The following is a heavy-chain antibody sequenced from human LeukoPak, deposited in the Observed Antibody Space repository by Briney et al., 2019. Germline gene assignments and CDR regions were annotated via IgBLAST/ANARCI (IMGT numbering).Heavy chain of an antibody. V-gene: IGHV1-2*02. CDR1: GYTFTGYY. D-gene: IGHD3-10*01. J-gene: IGHJ6*02. CDR3: ARVWGSGSTARYYYYGMDV. Sequence: ASVKVSCKASGYTFTGYYMHWVRQAPGQGLEWMGWINPNSGGTNYAQKFQGRVTMTRDTSISTAYMELSRLRSDDTAVYCCARVWGSGSTARYYYYGMDVWGQGTTVTVSS. CDR2: INPNSGGT.